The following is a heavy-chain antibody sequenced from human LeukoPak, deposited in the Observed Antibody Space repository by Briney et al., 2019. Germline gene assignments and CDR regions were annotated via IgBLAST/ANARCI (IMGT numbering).Heavy chain of an antibody. D-gene: IGHD5-12*01. CDR3: AKGYSGYVDY. CDR1: GFIFTSYS. Sequence: GGSLRLSCAASGFIFTSYSMNWVRQAPGQGLDWVSSITSRSSYIYYADSVKGRFTISRDNAKNSLYLQINSLRAEDTAVYYCAKGYSGYVDYWGQGTLVTVSS. J-gene: IGHJ4*02. V-gene: IGHV3-21*01. CDR2: ITSRSSYI.